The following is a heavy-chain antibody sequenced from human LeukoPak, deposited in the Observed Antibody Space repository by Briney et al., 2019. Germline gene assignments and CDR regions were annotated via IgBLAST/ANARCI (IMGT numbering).Heavy chain of an antibody. Sequence: ASVKVSCKASGYTFTSYYLHWVRQAPGQGLEWMGIINPSGGSTSYAQKFQGRVTMTRDTSTSTVYMELSSLRSEDTAVYYCARTLTLPNWFDHWGQGTLVAVSS. D-gene: IGHD2-21*02. CDR2: INPSGGST. V-gene: IGHV1-46*01. J-gene: IGHJ5*02. CDR1: GYTFTSYY. CDR3: ARTLTLPNWFDH.